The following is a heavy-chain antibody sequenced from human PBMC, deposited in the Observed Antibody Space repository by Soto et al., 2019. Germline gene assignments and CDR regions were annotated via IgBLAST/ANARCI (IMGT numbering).Heavy chain of an antibody. V-gene: IGHV4-30-4*01. CDR2: IYASGST. Sequence: QLQLRESGPGLVKPSETLSLTCTVSGGSISGGVGGLYYWCWVRQPPGKGLGWIGCIYASGSTYYNPSLKSRVTISVDTSKNQFSLRLSSVTAADTAVYYCAREVIPLTTDWYFDLWGRGTLVTVSS. CDR3: AREVIPLTTDWYFDL. D-gene: IGHD4-17*01. J-gene: IGHJ2*01. CDR1: GGSISGGVGGLYY.